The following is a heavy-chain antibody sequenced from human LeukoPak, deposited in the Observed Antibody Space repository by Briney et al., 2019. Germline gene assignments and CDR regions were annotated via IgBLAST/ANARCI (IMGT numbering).Heavy chain of an antibody. D-gene: IGHD2-15*01. J-gene: IGHJ4*02. CDR1: GVSISSSYYY. CDR3: ARDSRYCSGGNCHLRFDY. Sequence: SETLSLTCTVSGVSISSSYYYWGWIRQPPGKGLEWIGSIDYSGSTYHNPSLKSRITISVDTSKNQFSLKLSSVTAADTAVYYCARDSRYCSGGNCHLRFDYWGQGILVTVSS. V-gene: IGHV4-39*07. CDR2: IDYSGST.